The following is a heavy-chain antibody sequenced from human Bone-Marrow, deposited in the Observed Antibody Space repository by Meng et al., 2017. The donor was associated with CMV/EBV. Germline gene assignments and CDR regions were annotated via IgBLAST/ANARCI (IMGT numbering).Heavy chain of an antibody. D-gene: IGHD1-26*01. Sequence: CAASGFTFSSSGMHWVRQAPGKGLEWVAVIWFDGSNKYYADSVKGRFTISRDNSKNTLYLQMNSLRAEDTAVYYCARGERVGGRIDSWGQGSLVTVSS. J-gene: IGHJ4*02. V-gene: IGHV3-33*01. CDR1: GFTFSSSG. CDR3: ARGERVGGRIDS. CDR2: IWFDGSNK.